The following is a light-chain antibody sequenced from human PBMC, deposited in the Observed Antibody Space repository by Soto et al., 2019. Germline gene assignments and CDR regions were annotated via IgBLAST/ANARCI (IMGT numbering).Light chain of an antibody. J-gene: IGLJ2*01. CDR2: DVT. V-gene: IGLV2-14*01. CDR3: SSFTSSFTFV. CDR1: SSDVGGYDY. Sequence: QSVLTQPASVSGSPGQSITISCTGTSSDVGGYDYVSWYQQHPGKAPKLMIYDVTTRPSGVSNRFSGSKSGNTASLTISGLQAEDEADYYCSSFTSSFTFVFGGGTQLTVL.